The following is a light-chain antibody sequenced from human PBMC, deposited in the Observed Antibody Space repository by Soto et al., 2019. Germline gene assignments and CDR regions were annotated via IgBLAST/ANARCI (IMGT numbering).Light chain of an antibody. CDR2: GAS. J-gene: IGKJ3*01. Sequence: EIVLTQSPDTLSLSPGERATLSCRASQSVSSSYLAWYQQKPGQAPRLLIYGASSRATGIPDRFSGSGSGTDFTLTISRLEPEDFAVYYCQQYNNWQLTFGPGTKVGYQT. V-gene: IGKV3-20*01. CDR3: QQYNNWQLT. CDR1: QSVSSSY.